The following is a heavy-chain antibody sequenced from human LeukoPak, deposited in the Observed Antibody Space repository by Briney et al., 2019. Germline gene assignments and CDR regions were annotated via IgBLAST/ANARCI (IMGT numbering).Heavy chain of an antibody. J-gene: IGHJ4*02. D-gene: IGHD5-12*01. CDR1: GYTFTSYD. CDR3: EIYTGYDSF. CDR2: MSPDSGYT. V-gene: IGHV1-8*01. Sequence: ASVTVSCKASGYTFTSYDINWVRQATGQGLEWMGWMSPDSGYTGYAQTFQGRVTLTRNTSVSTAFMELSSLRSEDTAVYYCEIYTGYDSFWGQGTLVTVSS.